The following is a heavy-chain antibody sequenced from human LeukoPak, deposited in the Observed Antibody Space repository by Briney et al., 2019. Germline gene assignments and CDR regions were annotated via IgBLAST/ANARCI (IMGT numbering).Heavy chain of an antibody. D-gene: IGHD1-14*01. CDR3: ARSEEVSLYYFDY. J-gene: IGHJ4*02. Sequence: GASLKISCKGSGYSFTSYWIGWVRQLPGKGLEWMGIIYPGDSDTRYSPSFQGQVTISADKPISTASLQWSSLKASETAMYYCARSEEVSLYYFDYWGQGTLVTVSS. CDR2: IYPGDSDT. CDR1: GYSFTSYW. V-gene: IGHV5-51*01.